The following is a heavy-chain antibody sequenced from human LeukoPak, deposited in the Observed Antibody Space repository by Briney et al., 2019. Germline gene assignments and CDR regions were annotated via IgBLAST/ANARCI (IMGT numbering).Heavy chain of an antibody. V-gene: IGHV3-48*04. Sequence: TGGSLRLSCAASGFNFSSYSMNWVRQAPGKGLEWVSYISSSSSTIYYADSVKGRFTISRDNAKNSLYLQMNSLRAEDTAVYYCAREDGGGYPDYYYYMDVWGKGTTVTVSS. J-gene: IGHJ6*03. CDR1: GFNFSSYS. CDR2: ISSSSSTI. D-gene: IGHD3-22*01. CDR3: AREDGGGYPDYYYYMDV.